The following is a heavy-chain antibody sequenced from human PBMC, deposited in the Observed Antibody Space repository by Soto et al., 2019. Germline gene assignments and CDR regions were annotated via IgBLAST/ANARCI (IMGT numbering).Heavy chain of an antibody. J-gene: IGHJ6*02. V-gene: IGHV3-30*03. CDR3: ASSRYGIGAGMDV. CDR2: ISYDGSQK. D-gene: IGHD3-16*01. CDR1: GFTFSESG. Sequence: QVQLVESGGGVVQPGRSLRLSCEASGFTFSESGMHWVRQAPGKGLEWGTLISYDGSQKYFIDSVKGRFTISRDNSKNTLYLQMNSLRVEDTAVYYCASSRYGIGAGMDVWGQGTTVTVSS.